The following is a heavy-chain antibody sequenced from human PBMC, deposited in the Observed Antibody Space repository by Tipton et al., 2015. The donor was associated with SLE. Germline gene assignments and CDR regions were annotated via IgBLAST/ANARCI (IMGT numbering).Heavy chain of an antibody. J-gene: IGHJ6*03. CDR3: ARGLGAYSSGWRYYYYYMDV. D-gene: IGHD6-19*01. CDR1: GGSFSGYY. V-gene: IGHV4-34*01. CDR2: INHSGGT. Sequence: TLSLTCAVYGGSFSGYYWSWIRQPPGKGLEWIGEINHSGGTNYNPSLKSRLTISVDTSKNQFSLKLSSVTAADTAVYYCARGLGAYSSGWRYYYYYMDVWGKGTTVTVSS.